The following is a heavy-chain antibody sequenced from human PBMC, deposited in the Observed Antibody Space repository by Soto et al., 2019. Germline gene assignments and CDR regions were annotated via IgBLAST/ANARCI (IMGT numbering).Heavy chain of an antibody. CDR1: GFTFSSYG. V-gene: IGHV3-30*18. CDR3: AKPKWVRGQDYYYSMDV. J-gene: IGHJ6*03. Sequence: QVQLVESGGGVVQPGRSLRLSCAASGFTFSSYGMHWVRQAPDKGLEGVAAISYDGSNKYYADSVKGRFTISRDNSKNTLYLQMNSLRAEETAVYYCAKPKWVRGQDYYYSMDVWGKGTTVTVSS. CDR2: ISYDGSNK. D-gene: IGHD3-10*01.